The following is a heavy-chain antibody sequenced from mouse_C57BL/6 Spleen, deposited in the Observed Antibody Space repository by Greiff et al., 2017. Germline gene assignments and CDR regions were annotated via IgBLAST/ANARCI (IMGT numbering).Heavy chain of an antibody. J-gene: IGHJ4*01. Sequence: QVPLQQPGAELVKPGASVKVSCKASGYTFTSYWMHWVKQRPGQGLEWIGRIHPSDSDTNYNQKFKGKATLTVDKSSRTAYMQLSRLTSEDSAIYYCAISLITTYAMDYWGQGTSVTVSS. V-gene: IGHV1-74*01. CDR2: IHPSDSDT. CDR1: GYTFTSYW. D-gene: IGHD1-1*01. CDR3: AISLITTYAMDY.